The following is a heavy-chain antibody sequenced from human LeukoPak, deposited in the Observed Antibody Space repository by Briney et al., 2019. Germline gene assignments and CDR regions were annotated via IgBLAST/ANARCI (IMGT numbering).Heavy chain of an antibody. D-gene: IGHD4-11*01. CDR3: ARVKQLYSNYEGGFDY. V-gene: IGHV4-59*01. CDR1: GGSISSYY. J-gene: IGHJ4*02. Sequence: PSETLSLTCTVSGGSISSYYWSWIRQPPGKGLEWIGYIYYGGSTNYNPSLKSRVTISVDTSKNQFSLKLSSVTAADTAVYYCARVKQLYSNYEGGFDYWGQGTLVTVSS. CDR2: IYYGGST.